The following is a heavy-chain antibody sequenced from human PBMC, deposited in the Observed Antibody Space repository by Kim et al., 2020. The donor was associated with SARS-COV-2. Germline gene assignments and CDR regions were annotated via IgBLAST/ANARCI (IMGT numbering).Heavy chain of an antibody. CDR3: AREMHGGDGWGTYDS. Sequence: GGSLRLSCEASGFTFGGFFMHWVRQAPGKGLVWVSRIHDDGSKTYDAESVRGRFTISRDNAKNTVYLQMNTLRVDDTAVYYCAREMHGGDGWGTYDSWGQGTLVTVSS. CDR1: GFTFGGFF. CDR2: IHDDGSKT. J-gene: IGHJ4*02. D-gene: IGHD2-21*02. V-gene: IGHV3-74*01.